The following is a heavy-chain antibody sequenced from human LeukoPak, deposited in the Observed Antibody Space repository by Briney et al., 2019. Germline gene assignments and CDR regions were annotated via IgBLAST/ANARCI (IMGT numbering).Heavy chain of an antibody. J-gene: IGHJ6*03. CDR2: IKQDGSEK. D-gene: IGHD3-3*01. CDR1: GFTFSNYW. Sequence: GGSLRLSCAASGFTFSNYWMTWVRQAPGKGLEWVADIKQDGSEKLYVNSVRGRFTISRDNAKMSLFLQMNSLRAEDTAVYSCARDNGVVHGVYYMDVWGKGTTVTVS. V-gene: IGHV3-7*01. CDR3: ARDNGVVHGVYYMDV.